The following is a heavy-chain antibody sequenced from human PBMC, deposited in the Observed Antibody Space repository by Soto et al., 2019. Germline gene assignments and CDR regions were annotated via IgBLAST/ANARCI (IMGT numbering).Heavy chain of an antibody. Sequence: QVQLVQSEAEVKKPGASVKVSCEASGYTFINHGISWVRQAPGQGLEWLGWVSGSNGNTKYAQKFQGSVTMTTETPTSTAHLELRNLRSDDTAVYVWARDFYPLAYYFDPWGQGTLVTVSS. CDR3: ARDFYPLAYYFDP. CDR1: GYTFINHG. J-gene: IGHJ4*02. CDR2: VSGSNGNT. V-gene: IGHV1-18*04.